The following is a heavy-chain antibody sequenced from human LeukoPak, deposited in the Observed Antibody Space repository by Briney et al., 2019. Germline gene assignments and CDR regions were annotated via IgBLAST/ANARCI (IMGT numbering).Heavy chain of an antibody. CDR1: GGSISSYY. V-gene: IGHV4-4*07. CDR2: IYTSGST. D-gene: IGHD2-2*01. CDR3: ARDREYCSSTSCFGVFDY. J-gene: IGHJ4*02. Sequence: SETLSLTCTVSGGSISSYYWSWIRQPAGKGLEWIGRIYTSGSTNYNPSLKSRVTMSVDTSKNQFSLKLSSVTAADTAVYYCARDREYCSSTSCFGVFDYWGQGTLVTVSS.